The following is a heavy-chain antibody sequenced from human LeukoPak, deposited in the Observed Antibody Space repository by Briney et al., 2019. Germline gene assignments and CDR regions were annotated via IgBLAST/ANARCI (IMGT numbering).Heavy chain of an antibody. CDR2: IIPILGIA. Sequence: ASVKVSCKASGGTFSSYAISWVRQAPGQGLEWMGRIIPILGIANYAQKFQGRVTITADKSTSTAYMELSSLRSEDTAVYYCARDLGSGSYYSYYYYGMDVWGQGTTVTVSS. CDR1: GGTFSSYA. J-gene: IGHJ6*02. D-gene: IGHD3-10*02. V-gene: IGHV1-69*04. CDR3: ARDLGSGSYYSYYYYGMDV.